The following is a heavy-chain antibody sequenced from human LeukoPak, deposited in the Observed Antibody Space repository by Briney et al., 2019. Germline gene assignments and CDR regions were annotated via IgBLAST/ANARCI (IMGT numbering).Heavy chain of an antibody. CDR2: ISGSGGST. CDR3: AKDKYDSSGWPTFDY. CDR1: GFTFSSYG. D-gene: IGHD3-22*01. V-gene: IGHV3-23*01. Sequence: SGGSLRLSCAASGFTFSSYGMSWVRQAPGKGLEWVSAISGSGGSTYYAGSVKGRFTISRDNSKNTLYLQMNSLRAEDTAVYYCAKDKYDSSGWPTFDYWGQGTLVTVSS. J-gene: IGHJ4*02.